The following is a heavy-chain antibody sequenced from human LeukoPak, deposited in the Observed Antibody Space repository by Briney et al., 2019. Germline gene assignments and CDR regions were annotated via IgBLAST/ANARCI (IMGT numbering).Heavy chain of an antibody. Sequence: PSQTLSLTCTVSGGSISSGSYYWSWIRQPAGKGLEWIGRIYTSGSTNYNPSLKSRVTISVDTSKNQFSLKLSSVTAADTAVYYCARDLVYYDYVWGSYESLGKPFDYWGQGTLVTVSS. CDR1: GGSISSGSYY. D-gene: IGHD3-16*01. V-gene: IGHV4-61*02. J-gene: IGHJ4*02. CDR3: ARDLVYYDYVWGSYESLGKPFDY. CDR2: IYTSGST.